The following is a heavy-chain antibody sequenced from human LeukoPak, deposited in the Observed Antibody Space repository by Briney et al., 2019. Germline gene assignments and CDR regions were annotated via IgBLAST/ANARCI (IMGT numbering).Heavy chain of an antibody. V-gene: IGHV1-2*02. CDR3: ARDFRYYDSSGYSGFDY. Sequence: ASVKVSCKASGYTFTGYYMHWVRQAPGQGLEWMGWINPNSGGTNYAQKFQGRVTMTRDTSISTAYMELSRLRSDDTAVYYCARDFRYYDSSGYSGFDYWGQGTLVTVSS. CDR1: GYTFTGYY. J-gene: IGHJ4*02. CDR2: INPNSGGT. D-gene: IGHD3-22*01.